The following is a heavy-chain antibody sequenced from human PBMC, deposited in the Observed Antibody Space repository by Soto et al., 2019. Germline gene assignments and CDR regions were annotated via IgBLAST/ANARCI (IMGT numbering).Heavy chain of an antibody. CDR3: AKLIVRYDILTGRDY. J-gene: IGHJ4*02. D-gene: IGHD3-9*01. V-gene: IGHV3-23*01. CDR2: ISGSGGST. CDR1: GFTFSSYA. Sequence: PGGSLRLSCAASGFTFSSYAMSWVRQAPGKGLEWVSAISGSGGSTYYADSVKGRFTISRDNSKNTLYLQMNSLRAEDTAVYYCAKLIVRYDILTGRDYWGQGTLVTVSS.